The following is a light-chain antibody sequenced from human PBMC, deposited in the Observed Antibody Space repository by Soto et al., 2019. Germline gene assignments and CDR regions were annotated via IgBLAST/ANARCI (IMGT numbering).Light chain of an antibody. Sequence: QSVLTQPASVSGSPGQSITISCTGTSSDVGGYNYVSWYQQHPGKAPKVMIYEVSNRPSGVSNRFSGSKSGNTASLTISGLQAEDEADYYCSSYTSSGTYAFGTGTQLTVL. CDR2: EVS. CDR1: SSDVGGYNY. V-gene: IGLV2-14*01. J-gene: IGLJ1*01. CDR3: SSYTSSGTYA.